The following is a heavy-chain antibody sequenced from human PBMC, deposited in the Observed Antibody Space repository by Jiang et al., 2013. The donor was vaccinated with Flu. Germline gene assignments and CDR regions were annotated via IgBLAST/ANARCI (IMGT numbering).Heavy chain of an antibody. D-gene: IGHD2-21*02. CDR1: GYTFTSYY. CDR3: ARGYVAVGDSGRYFDY. Sequence: SGAEVKKPGASVKVSCEASGYTFTSYYLHWVRQAPGQGLEWMGLINPRDDSTTYAQKFQDRVTMTRDTSTSTVYLELSSLRSEDTAVYFCARGYVAVGDSGRYFDYWGQGTLVTVSS. V-gene: IGHV1-46*01. CDR2: INPRDDST. J-gene: IGHJ4*02.